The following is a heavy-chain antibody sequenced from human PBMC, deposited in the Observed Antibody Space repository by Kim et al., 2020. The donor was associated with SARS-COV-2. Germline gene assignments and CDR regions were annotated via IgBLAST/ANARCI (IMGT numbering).Heavy chain of an antibody. D-gene: IGHD6-13*01. Sequence: GGSLRLSCAASGFTFSSYAMHWVRQAPGKGLEWVAVISYDGSNKYYADSVKGRFTISRDNSKNTLYLQMNSLRAEDTAVYYCARDNFINSSFDYWGQGTLVTVSS. CDR1: GFTFSSYA. V-gene: IGHV3-30*04. J-gene: IGHJ4*02. CDR2: ISYDGSNK. CDR3: ARDNFINSSFDY.